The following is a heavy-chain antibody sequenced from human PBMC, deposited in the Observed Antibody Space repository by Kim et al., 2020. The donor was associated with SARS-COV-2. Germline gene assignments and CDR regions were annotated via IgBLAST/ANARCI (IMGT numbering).Heavy chain of an antibody. J-gene: IGHJ5*02. D-gene: IGHD3-3*02. V-gene: IGHV4-34*01. Sequence: SETLSLTCGVDGGPFGDYYWAWIRQPPGKGLEWIGEINRRGKTNFNPSLKSRVSISIDTSKNQFSLRLMSVTAADAAVYFCGRGHLPINPWGQGTLVTVSS. CDR1: GGPFGDYY. CDR2: INRRGKT. CDR3: GRGHLPINP.